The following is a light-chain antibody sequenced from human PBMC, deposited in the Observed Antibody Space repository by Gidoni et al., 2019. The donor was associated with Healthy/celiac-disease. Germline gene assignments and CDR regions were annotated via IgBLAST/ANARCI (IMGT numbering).Light chain of an antibody. CDR2: EVI. CDR1: SSDVGGYNY. Sequence: QSALTQPASVSGSPGQSITISCTGTSSDVGGYNYVSWYQQHPGKAPKLMIYEVINRPTGVSNRFSGSKSGNTASLTISGLQAEDEADYYCRSYTSSSTLVFGGGTKLTVL. V-gene: IGLV2-14*01. J-gene: IGLJ2*01. CDR3: RSYTSSSTLV.